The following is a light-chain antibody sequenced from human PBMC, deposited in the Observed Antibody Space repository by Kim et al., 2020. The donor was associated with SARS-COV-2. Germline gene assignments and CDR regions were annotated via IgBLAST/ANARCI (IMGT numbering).Light chain of an antibody. J-gene: IGKJ2*01. Sequence: GDGVIITCRASQSISTWLAWYHQRPGKAPKLLIYDASTLESGVPSRFSGSGSGTEFTLTISSLQPDDFGTYYCQQYNTYSPEYTFGQGT. V-gene: IGKV1-5*01. CDR2: DAS. CDR3: QQYNTYSPEYT. CDR1: QSISTW.